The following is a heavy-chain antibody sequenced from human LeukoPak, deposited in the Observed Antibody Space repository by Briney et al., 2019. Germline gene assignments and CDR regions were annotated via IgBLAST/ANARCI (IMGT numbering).Heavy chain of an antibody. Sequence: SETLSLTCTVSGYSISSGYYWGWIRQPPGKGLEWIGSIYHSGSTYYNPSLKSRVTMSADTSKNQFSLKLTSVTAADTAVYYCARQSDDAFDIWGQGTMVTVSS. J-gene: IGHJ3*02. V-gene: IGHV4-38-2*02. CDR3: ARQSDDAFDI. CDR1: GYSISSGYY. CDR2: IYHSGST.